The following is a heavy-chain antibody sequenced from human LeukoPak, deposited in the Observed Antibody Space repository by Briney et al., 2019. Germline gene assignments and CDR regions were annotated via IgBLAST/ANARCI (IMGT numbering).Heavy chain of an antibody. J-gene: IGHJ4*02. CDR3: ARGDIVVVPAAMFFDY. Sequence: GASVKVSCKASGYTFTSYYMHWVRQAPGQGLEWMGIINPGGGSTSYAQKFQGRVTMTRDTSTSTVYMELSSLRSEDTAVYYCARGDIVVVPAAMFFDYWGQGTLVTVSS. CDR1: GYTFTSYY. V-gene: IGHV1-46*01. D-gene: IGHD2-2*01. CDR2: INPGGGST.